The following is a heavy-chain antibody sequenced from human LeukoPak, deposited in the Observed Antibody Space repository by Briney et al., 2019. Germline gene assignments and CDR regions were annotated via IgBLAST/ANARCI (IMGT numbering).Heavy chain of an antibody. CDR3: ARAAYSYDINGWVPFDY. CDR1: GNSISSGDSY. D-gene: IGHD3-22*01. V-gene: IGHV4-61*02. CDR2: IYTSGST. J-gene: IGHJ4*02. Sequence: PSETLSLTCTVSGNSISSGDSYWSWLRQPAGPGLDWIGRIYTSGSTNYNPSHKSRVTISGDTSKNQFSLRLSSVTAADTAVYYCARAAYSYDINGWVPFDYWGQGTLVTVSS.